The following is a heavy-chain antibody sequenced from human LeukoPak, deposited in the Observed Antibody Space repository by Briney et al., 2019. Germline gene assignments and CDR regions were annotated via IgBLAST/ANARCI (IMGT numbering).Heavy chain of an antibody. J-gene: IGHJ4*02. Sequence: GGSLRLSCAASAFAFSSYEMNWVRQAPGKGLEWVAYISSSGYIIYYADSVKGRFTISRDNAKNSLYLQMNSLRAEDTALYYCARDLGNYYYGSGDFDYWGQGTLVTVSS. CDR1: AFAFSSYE. CDR2: ISSSGYII. D-gene: IGHD3-10*01. V-gene: IGHV3-48*03. CDR3: ARDLGNYYYGSGDFDY.